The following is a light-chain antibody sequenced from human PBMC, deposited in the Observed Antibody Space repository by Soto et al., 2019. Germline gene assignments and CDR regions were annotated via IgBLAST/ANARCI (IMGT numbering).Light chain of an antibody. V-gene: IGKV2-30*01. CDR1: QSLVYRDGSTY. J-gene: IGKJ1*01. Sequence: DVVMTQSPLSLPVTLGQPASISCRSSQSLVYRDGSTYLNWFQQRPGQSPRRLIYKVSNRDSGVPDRFSGSGSGTDFTLKISGVEAEDVGVYYCMQGTHWPWTFGQGTKVEIK. CDR3: MQGTHWPWT. CDR2: KVS.